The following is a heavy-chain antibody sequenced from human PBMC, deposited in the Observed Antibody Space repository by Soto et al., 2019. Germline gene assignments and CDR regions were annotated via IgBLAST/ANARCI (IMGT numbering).Heavy chain of an antibody. J-gene: IGHJ6*02. Sequence: GGSLRLSCIASGFTFSSYAMTWVRQAPGKGLEWVSDISGSGGITYYADSVKGRFTISRDNSKNTLNLQMNSLRADDTAVYYYARARRGAPYYYTMDLWGQGTTVTVSS. CDR2: ISGSGGIT. CDR1: GFTFSSYA. CDR3: ARARRGAPYYYTMDL. V-gene: IGHV3-23*01. D-gene: IGHD3-10*01.